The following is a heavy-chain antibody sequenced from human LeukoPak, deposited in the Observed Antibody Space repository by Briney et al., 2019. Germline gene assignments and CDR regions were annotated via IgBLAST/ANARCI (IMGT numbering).Heavy chain of an antibody. J-gene: IGHJ4*02. D-gene: IGHD4-17*01. V-gene: IGHV3-23*01. CDR3: AKGRYLTVTTRYFDY. CDR1: GFTFSSYA. Sequence: GGSLTLSCAASGFTFSSYAMSCVPEAPGKGREWVSAISGSGGSTYYGDSVKGRCTISKDNSKHTLYLQMNSLRAEDTAVYYCAKGRYLTVTTRYFDYWGQGTLVTDSS. CDR2: ISGSGGST.